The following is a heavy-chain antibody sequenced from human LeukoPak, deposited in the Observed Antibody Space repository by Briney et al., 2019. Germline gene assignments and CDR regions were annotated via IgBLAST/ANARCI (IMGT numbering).Heavy chain of an antibody. J-gene: IGHJ4*02. V-gene: IGHV3-11*01. CDR2: ISSSSSTI. CDR1: GYTPCEYY. Sequence: GGSPRLSRVASGYTPCEYYACWVREAPGKGLEWVSYISSSSSTIYYADSVKGRFTNSRDNAKNSLYLQMSSLRAEDTAVYYDARGGPCVFGGQGTLVTVSS. D-gene: IGHD5/OR15-5a*01. CDR3: ARGGPCVF.